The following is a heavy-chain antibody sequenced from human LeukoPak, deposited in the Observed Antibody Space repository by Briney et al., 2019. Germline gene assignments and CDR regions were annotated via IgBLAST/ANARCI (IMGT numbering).Heavy chain of an antibody. CDR2: IYYSGST. Sequence: PSETLSLTCTVSGGSIRSYYWSWIRQPPGKGLEWIGYIYYSGSTNYNPSLKSRVTISVDTSKNQFSLKLSSVTAADTAVYYCARNSYYDFWSGYPTYWGQGTLVTVSS. V-gene: IGHV4-59*01. CDR1: GGSIRSYY. D-gene: IGHD3-3*01. J-gene: IGHJ4*02. CDR3: ARNSYYDFWSGYPTY.